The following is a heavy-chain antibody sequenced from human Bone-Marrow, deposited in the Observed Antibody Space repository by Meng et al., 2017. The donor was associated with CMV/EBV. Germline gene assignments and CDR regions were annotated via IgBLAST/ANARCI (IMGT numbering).Heavy chain of an antibody. CDR1: GFTFSSYA. CDR3: ARGFITIFGVVNY. V-gene: IGHV3-30*04. D-gene: IGHD3-3*01. CDR2: ISYDGSNK. Sequence: GSLKISCAASGFTFSSYAMHWVRQAPGKGLEWVAVISYDGSNKYYADSVKGRFTISRDNSKNTLYLQMNSLRAEDTAVYYCARGFITIFGVVNYWGQGTLVTVSS. J-gene: IGHJ4*02.